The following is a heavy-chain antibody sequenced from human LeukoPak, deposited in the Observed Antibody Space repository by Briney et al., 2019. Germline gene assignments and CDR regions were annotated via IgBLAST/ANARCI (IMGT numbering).Heavy chain of an antibody. J-gene: IGHJ3*02. CDR1: GFTFDDHG. V-gene: IGHV3-9*01. CDR3: AKDTGRPTDAITMEDNAFDI. D-gene: IGHD3-3*01. Sequence: GGSLRLSCAASGFTFDDHGMHWVRQAPGKGLEWVSGISWSSGIIGYADSVKGRFTISRDNAKNSLYLQMDSLRAEDTALYYCAKDTGRPTDAITMEDNAFDIWGQGTMVTVSS. CDR2: ISWSSGII.